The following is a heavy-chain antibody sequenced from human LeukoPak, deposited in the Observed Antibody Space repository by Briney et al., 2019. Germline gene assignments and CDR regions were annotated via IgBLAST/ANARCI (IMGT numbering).Heavy chain of an antibody. Sequence: PGGSLRLSCAASGFTFDDYAMHWVRQAPGKGLEWVGFIRSKAYGGTTEYAASVKGRFTISRDDSKSIAYLQMNSLKTEDTAVYYCTRSWRSSAVANDYWGQGTLVTVSS. V-gene: IGHV3-49*04. CDR3: TRSWRSSAVANDY. D-gene: IGHD6-19*01. CDR2: IRSKAYGGTT. J-gene: IGHJ4*02. CDR1: GFTFDDYA.